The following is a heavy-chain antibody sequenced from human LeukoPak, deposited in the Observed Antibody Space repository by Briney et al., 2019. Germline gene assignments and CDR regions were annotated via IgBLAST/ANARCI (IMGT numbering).Heavy chain of an antibody. J-gene: IGHJ3*02. CDR3: ARLLGDSMDAFDI. CDR2: IYYSGST. Sequence: SETLSLTCTVSGGSISSYYWSWIRQPPGKGLEWIGYIYYSGSTNYNPSLKSRVTISVDTSKNQFSLKLSSVTAADTAVYYCARLLGDSMDAFDIWGQGTMVTVSS. V-gene: IGHV4-59*08. D-gene: IGHD3-10*01. CDR1: GGSISSYY.